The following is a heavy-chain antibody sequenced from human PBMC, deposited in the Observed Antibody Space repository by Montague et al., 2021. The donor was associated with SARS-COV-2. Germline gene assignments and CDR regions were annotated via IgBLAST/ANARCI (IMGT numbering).Heavy chain of an antibody. CDR2: IYYSGST. Sequence: SETLSLTCTVSGGSISSYHWSWIRQPPGKGLEWIGYIYYSGSTNCNPSLKSRVTTSVDTSKNQFSLKLSSVTAAATAVYYCARLGLQLLGGHYFDYWGQGTLVTVSS. CDR3: ARLGLQLLGGHYFDY. J-gene: IGHJ4*02. D-gene: IGHD5-24*01. CDR1: GGSISSYH. V-gene: IGHV4-59*08.